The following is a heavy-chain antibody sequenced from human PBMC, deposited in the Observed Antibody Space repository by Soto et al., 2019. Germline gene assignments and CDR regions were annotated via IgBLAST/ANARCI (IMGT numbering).Heavy chain of an antibody. J-gene: IGHJ4*02. CDR2: IYYTGST. CDR1: GGSIRPYY. CDR3: ARGSPMSSSFPLDS. V-gene: IGHV4-59*01. D-gene: IGHD6-6*01. Sequence: QVQLQESGPGLVKPSETLSLTCTVSGGSIRPYYWSWIRQPPGKGLEWIGYIYYTGSTNYISSLKSRVTMSLDTSTSQFSLKLNSVTAADTALYYCARGSPMSSSFPLDSWGQGTLVAVSS.